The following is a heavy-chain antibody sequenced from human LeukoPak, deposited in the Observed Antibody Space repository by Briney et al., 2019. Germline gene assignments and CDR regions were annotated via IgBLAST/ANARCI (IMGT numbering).Heavy chain of an antibody. D-gene: IGHD3-3*01. V-gene: IGHV4-39*01. CDR3: ARRRFLEWLLAYFDY. CDR2: IYSSGST. J-gene: IGHJ4*02. CDR1: GGSISSSNYY. Sequence: SETLSLTCTVSGGSISSSNYYWDWIRQPPGKGLEWIGSIYSSGSTYYNPSLKSRVTISVDTSRNQFSLKLSSVTAADTAVYYCARRRFLEWLLAYFDYWGQGTLVTVSS.